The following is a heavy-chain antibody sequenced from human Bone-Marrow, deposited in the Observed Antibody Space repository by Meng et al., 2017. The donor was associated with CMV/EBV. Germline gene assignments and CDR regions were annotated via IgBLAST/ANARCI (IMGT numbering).Heavy chain of an antibody. D-gene: IGHD2-2*01. CDR3: ARGQRYHPYYYYAMDV. J-gene: IGHJ6*02. Sequence: GSLRLSCAVYGGSFSGYYWGWIRQPPGKGLEWIGEIKHSGSTNYNPSLKSRVTISVDTSKNQFSLKLSSVTAADTAVYYCARGQRYHPYYYYAMDVWGQGTTVTVSS. V-gene: IGHV4-34*01. CDR2: IKHSGST. CDR1: GGSFSGYY.